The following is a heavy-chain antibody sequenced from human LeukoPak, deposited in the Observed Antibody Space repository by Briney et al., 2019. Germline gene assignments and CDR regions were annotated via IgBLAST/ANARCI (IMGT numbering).Heavy chain of an antibody. CDR3: ARDRHPTVRGWFDP. J-gene: IGHJ5*02. CDR2: INPSGGSA. V-gene: IGHV1-46*01. CDR1: GYTFSIYN. D-gene: IGHD3-10*01. Sequence: ASVKVSCKASGYTFSIYNMHWVRQAPGQGLEWMGIINPSGGSASDAQNVQGRVTMTIDTSTTTAYMELNNLRSDDTAIYYCARDRHPTVRGWFDPWGQGTLVTVSS.